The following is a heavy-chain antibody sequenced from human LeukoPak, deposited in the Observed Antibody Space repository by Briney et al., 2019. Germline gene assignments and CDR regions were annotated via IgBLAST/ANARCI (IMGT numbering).Heavy chain of an antibody. D-gene: IGHD1-26*01. CDR1: GFTFSSYA. CDR3: AKDQSRVGASDPFDS. V-gene: IGHV3-23*01. CDR2: ISGSGGST. Sequence: GGSLRLSCAASGFTFSSYAMSWVRQAPGKGLEWVSAISGSGGSTYYADSVKGRFTISRDNSKSTLFLQMNSLRAEDTAVYYCAKDQSRVGASDPFDSWGQGMQVGVSS. J-gene: IGHJ4*02.